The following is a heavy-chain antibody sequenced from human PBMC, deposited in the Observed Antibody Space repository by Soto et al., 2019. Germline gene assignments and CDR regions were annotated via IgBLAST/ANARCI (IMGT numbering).Heavy chain of an antibody. Sequence: PGGSLELSCAASELTFSSYAMSWVRQAPGKGLEWVSAISGSGGSTYYADSVKGRFTISRDNSKNTLYLQMNSPRAEDTAVYYCEKHPKRSPVSSWGQGPLVTVSS. J-gene: IGHJ5*02. CDR3: EKHPKRSPVSS. V-gene: IGHV3-23*01. CDR2: ISGSGGST. CDR1: ELTFSSYA.